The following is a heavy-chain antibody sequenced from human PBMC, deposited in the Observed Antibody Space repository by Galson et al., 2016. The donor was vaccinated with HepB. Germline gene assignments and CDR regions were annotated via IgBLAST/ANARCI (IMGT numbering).Heavy chain of an antibody. J-gene: IGHJ4*02. D-gene: IGHD6-13*01. Sequence: SLRLSCAASGFTFRSFGMSWVRQAPGKGLEWVSGMSDSDDIYYAPSVKGRFTISRDNSKNTLYLQLSSLRAEDTAVYYCAKDKRGHSSAWYWYYDDWGQGTLVSVSS. CDR1: GFTFRSFG. CDR3: AKDKRGHSSAWYWYYDD. V-gene: IGHV3-23*01. CDR2: MSDSDDI.